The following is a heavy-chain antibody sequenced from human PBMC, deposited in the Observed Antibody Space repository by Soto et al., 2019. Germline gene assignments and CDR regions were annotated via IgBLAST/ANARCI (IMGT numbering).Heavy chain of an antibody. D-gene: IGHD1-26*01. CDR1: GGSISSSSYY. CDR3: ARIVGANADY. CDR2: IYYSGST. V-gene: IGHV4-39*01. Sequence: SETLSLTCTVSGGSISSSSYYWGWIRQPPGKGLEWIGSIYYSGSTYYNPSLKSRVTISVDTSKNQFPLKLSSVTAADTAVYYCARIVGANADYWGQGTLVTVSS. J-gene: IGHJ4*02.